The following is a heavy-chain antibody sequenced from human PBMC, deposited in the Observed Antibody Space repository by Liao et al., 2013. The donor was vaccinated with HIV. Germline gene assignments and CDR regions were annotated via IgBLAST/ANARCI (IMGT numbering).Heavy chain of an antibody. Sequence: QVHLQESGPGLVKPSQTLSLTCTVSGDSISSDDYYWSWIRQPPGKGLEWIGYIYYSGSTYYNPSLRSRVTMSVDTSRNQFSLKLSSVTAADTAVYYCARVRGKSYGIATYYYYLDVWGKGTTVTVSS. J-gene: IGHJ6*03. CDR1: GDSISSDDYY. D-gene: IGHD6-13*01. CDR3: ARVRGKSYGIATYYYYLDV. V-gene: IGHV4-30-4*08. CDR2: IYYSGST.